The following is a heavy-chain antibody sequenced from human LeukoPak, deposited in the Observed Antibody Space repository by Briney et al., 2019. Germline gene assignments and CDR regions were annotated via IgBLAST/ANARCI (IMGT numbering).Heavy chain of an antibody. D-gene: IGHD3-22*01. CDR3: ARHRHTYYYDSSGYYLDY. V-gene: IGHV4-34*01. CDR2: INYSGST. J-gene: IGHJ4*02. CDR1: GGSFSGYY. Sequence: PSETLSLTCAVYGGSFSGYYWSWIRQPPGKGLEWIGEINYSGSTNYNPSLKSRASISVDTFKNQFSLKKTSVTAADTAVYYCARHRHTYYYDSSGYYLDYWGQGTLVTVSS.